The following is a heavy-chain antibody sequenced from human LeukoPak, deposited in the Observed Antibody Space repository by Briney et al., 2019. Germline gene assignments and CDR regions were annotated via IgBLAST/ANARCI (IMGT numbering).Heavy chain of an antibody. V-gene: IGHV1-3*01. D-gene: IGHD3-10*01. CDR2: INAGNGNT. CDR3: ARGSYEAYYYGSGSYSDHDY. CDR1: GYTFTSYA. Sequence: ASVKVSCKASGYTFTSYAMHWVRQAPGQRLEWMGWINAGNGNTKYSQKFQGRVTITRDTSASTAYMELSSLRSEDTAVYYCARGSYEAYYYGSGSYSDHDYRGQGTPVTVSS. J-gene: IGHJ4*02.